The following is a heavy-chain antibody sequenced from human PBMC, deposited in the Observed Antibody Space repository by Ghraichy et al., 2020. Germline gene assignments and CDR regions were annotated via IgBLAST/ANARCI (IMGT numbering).Heavy chain of an antibody. Sequence: ASVKVSCKASGYTFTSYGISWVRRAPGQGLEWMGWISAYNGNTNYAQKLQGRVTMTTDTSTSTAYMELRSLRSDDTAVYYCARAEMATMWYYYGMDVWGQGTTVTVSS. V-gene: IGHV1-18*01. CDR2: ISAYNGNT. CDR1: GYTFTSYG. J-gene: IGHJ6*02. D-gene: IGHD5-24*01. CDR3: ARAEMATMWYYYGMDV.